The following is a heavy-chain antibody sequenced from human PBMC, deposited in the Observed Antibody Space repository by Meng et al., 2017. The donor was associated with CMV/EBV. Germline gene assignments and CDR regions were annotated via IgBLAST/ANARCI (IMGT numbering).Heavy chain of an antibody. CDR2: IQVIGHT. CDR3: AGSRPGGGACDY. J-gene: IGHJ4*02. CDR1: GASIKNYN. Sequence: QVQVKESGPGLGKPSETLSLTCIVSGASIKNYNWNWVRKPAGQGLEWIGLIQVIGHTVYNPSLKSRVTVSLDASKSQFSLTLNSVTAADTATYYCAGSRPGGGACDYWGQGILVTVSS. V-gene: IGHV4-4*07. D-gene: IGHD3-16*01.